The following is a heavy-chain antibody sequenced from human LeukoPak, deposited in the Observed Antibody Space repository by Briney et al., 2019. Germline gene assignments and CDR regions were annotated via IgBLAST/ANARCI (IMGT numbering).Heavy chain of an antibody. CDR3: VRQYSSGWYMVNKFSDY. CDR2: ISSSSSYI. V-gene: IGHV3-21*04. D-gene: IGHD6-19*01. J-gene: IGHJ4*02. Sequence: GGSLRLSCAASGFTFSSYSMNWVRQAPGKGLEWVSSISSSSSYIYYADSVKGRFTISRDNAKNSLYLQMNSLRAEDTAVYYCVRQYSSGWYMVNKFSDYWGQGTLVTVSS. CDR1: GFTFSSYS.